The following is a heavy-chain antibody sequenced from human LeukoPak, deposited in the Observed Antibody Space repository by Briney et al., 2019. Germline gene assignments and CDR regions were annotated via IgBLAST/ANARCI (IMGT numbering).Heavy chain of an antibody. CDR3: ARLRIDAFDI. Sequence: SETLSLTCAVSGYSISSGYYWGWIRQPPGKGLEWIGSIYHSGSTYYNPSLKSRVTISVDTSKNQFSLKLSSVTAADTAVYYFARLRIDAFDIWGQGTMVTVSS. V-gene: IGHV4-38-2*01. J-gene: IGHJ3*02. CDR2: IYHSGST. CDR1: GYSISSGYY.